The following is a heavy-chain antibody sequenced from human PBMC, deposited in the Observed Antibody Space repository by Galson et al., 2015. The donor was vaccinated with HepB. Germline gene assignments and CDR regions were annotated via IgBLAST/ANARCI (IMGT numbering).Heavy chain of an antibody. CDR2: INSDGSST. D-gene: IGHD4-17*01. CDR3: ARDYGDYEGRWYFDL. CDR1: GFTFSSYW. Sequence: SLRLSCAASGFTFSSYWMHWVRQAPGKGLVWVSRINSDGSSTSYADSVKGRFTISRDNAKNTLYLQMNSLRAEDTAVYYCARDYGDYEGRWYFDLWGRGTLVTVSS. J-gene: IGHJ2*01. V-gene: IGHV3-74*01.